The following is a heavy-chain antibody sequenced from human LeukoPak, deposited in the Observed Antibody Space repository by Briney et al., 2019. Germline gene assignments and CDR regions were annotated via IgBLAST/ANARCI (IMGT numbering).Heavy chain of an antibody. Sequence: PGGSLRLSCVASGFTFSSYAVSWFRQAPGKGLEWVSTVGRSGADTYYADSVRGRFTISKDSSKNTLQMNSLSAEDTAIYYCVKHSGGVYGNSDNWGQGILVTVSS. CDR1: GFTFSSYA. J-gene: IGHJ4*02. V-gene: IGHV3-23*01. D-gene: IGHD1-1*01. CDR2: VGRSGADT. CDR3: VKHSGGVYGNSDN.